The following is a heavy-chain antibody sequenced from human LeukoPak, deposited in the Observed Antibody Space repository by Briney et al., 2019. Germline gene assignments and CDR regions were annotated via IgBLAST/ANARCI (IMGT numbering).Heavy chain of an antibody. D-gene: IGHD3-22*01. Sequence: SETLSLTCAVYGGSFSGYYWSWIRQPPGKGLEWIGEINHSGSTSYNPSLKSRVTISVDTSKNQFSLKLSSVTAADTAVYYCARGYYYDYFDYWGQGTLVTVSS. J-gene: IGHJ4*02. CDR2: INHSGST. CDR1: GGSFSGYY. CDR3: ARGYYYDYFDY. V-gene: IGHV4-34*01.